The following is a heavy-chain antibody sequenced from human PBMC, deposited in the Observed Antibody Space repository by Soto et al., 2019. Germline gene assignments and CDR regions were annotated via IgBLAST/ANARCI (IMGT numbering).Heavy chain of an antibody. J-gene: IGHJ6*02. V-gene: IGHV1-3*01. CDR3: ARDPXYYDFWAGSQYYHGMDV. D-gene: IGHD3-3*01. CDR1: EYTFTSYT. Sequence: ASVEVSCKDSEYTFTSYTMHWVRQAPGQRLEWMGWINGGNGNTKYSQKFQGRVTITRDTSASTAYMELSSLRSEDTAIYSCARDPXYYDFWAGSQYYHGMDVWGQGTTVTVSS. CDR2: INGGNGNT.